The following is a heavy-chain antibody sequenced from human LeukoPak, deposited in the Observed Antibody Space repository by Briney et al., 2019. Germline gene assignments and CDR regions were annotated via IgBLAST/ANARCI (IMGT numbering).Heavy chain of an antibody. V-gene: IGHV4-34*01. CDR1: GGSFSGYY. CDR2: INHSGST. Sequence: PSETLSLTCAVYGGSFSGYYWSWIRQPPGKGLEWIGEINHSGSTNYNPSLKSRVTISVDTSKNQFSLKLSSVTAADTAVYYCARGKYPLLFLPFNYWGQGTLVTVSS. D-gene: IGHD2-2*01. J-gene: IGHJ4*02. CDR3: ARGKYPLLFLPFNY.